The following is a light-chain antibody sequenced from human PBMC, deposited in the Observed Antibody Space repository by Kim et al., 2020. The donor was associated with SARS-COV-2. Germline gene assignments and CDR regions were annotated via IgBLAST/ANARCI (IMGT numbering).Light chain of an antibody. J-gene: IGLJ2*01. CDR3: NSRDSNDNVV. CDR1: SLKSDS. Sequence: VAVGQTVRIQCQGVSLKSDSATCDQHKPVQAPILGNYGKNNRPSGNPDRFSGSSAGNTASLTITGTQAGDEADYNCNSRDSNDNVVFGGGTKLTVL. CDR2: GKN. V-gene: IGLV3-19*01.